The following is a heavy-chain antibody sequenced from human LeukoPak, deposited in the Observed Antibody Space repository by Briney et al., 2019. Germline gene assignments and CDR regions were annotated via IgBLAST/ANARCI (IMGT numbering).Heavy chain of an antibody. J-gene: IGHJ4*02. CDR3: ARLRRSSGYLDY. CDR1: GYTFTDYW. CDR2: IYPGDSDT. V-gene: IGHV5-51*01. Sequence: GASLKISCKGSGYTFTDYWVAWVRQMPGKGLEWMGTIYPGDSDTKYSPSFQGQVTISADKSISTAYLQWSSLKASDTAVYYCARLRRSSGYLDYWGQGTLVTVSS. D-gene: IGHD3-22*01.